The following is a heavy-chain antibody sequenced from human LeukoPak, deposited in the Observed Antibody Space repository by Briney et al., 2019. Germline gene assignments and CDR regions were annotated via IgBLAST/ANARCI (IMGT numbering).Heavy chain of an antibody. CDR3: AKDRTGIVVVVGAFDY. CDR1: GFTFSSYG. V-gene: IGHV3-30*18. D-gene: IGHD2-15*01. CDR2: ISYDGSNK. J-gene: IGHJ4*02. Sequence: PGGSLRLSCAASGFTFSSYGMHWVRQAPGKGLEWVAVISYDGSNKYSADSVKGRFTISRDNSKNTLYLQMNSLRAEDTAVYYCAKDRTGIVVVVGAFDYSGQGTLVTVSS.